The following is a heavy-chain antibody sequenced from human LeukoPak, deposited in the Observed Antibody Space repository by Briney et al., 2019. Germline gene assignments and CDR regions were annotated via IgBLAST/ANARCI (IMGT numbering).Heavy chain of an antibody. CDR1: GYSISSGYY. J-gene: IGHJ3*02. CDR2: IYHSGST. V-gene: IGHV4-38-2*02. D-gene: IGHD3-22*01. Sequence: PSETLSLTCAVSGYSISSGYYWGWIRQPPGKGLEWIGSIYHSGSTYYNPSLKSRVTISVDTSKNQFSLKLSSVTAADTAVYYCAREKAITMIVVARRSAFDIWGQGTMATVSS. CDR3: AREKAITMIVVARRSAFDI.